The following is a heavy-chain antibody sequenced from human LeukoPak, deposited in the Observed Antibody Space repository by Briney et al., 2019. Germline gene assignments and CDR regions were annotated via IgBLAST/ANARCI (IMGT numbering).Heavy chain of an antibody. CDR3: AMGVIVVVPAAIKDDY. D-gene: IGHD2-2*02. CDR2: IYHSGST. CDR1: GYSISSGYS. J-gene: IGHJ4*02. V-gene: IGHV4-38-2*02. Sequence: PSETLSLTCTVSGYSISSGYSWGWIRQPPGKGLKWIGSIYHSGSTYYNPSLKSRVTISVDTSKNQFSLKLSSVTAADTAVYYCAMGVIVVVPAAIKDDYWGQGTLVTVSS.